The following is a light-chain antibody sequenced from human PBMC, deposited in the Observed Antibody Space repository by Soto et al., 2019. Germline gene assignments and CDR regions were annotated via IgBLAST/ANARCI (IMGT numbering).Light chain of an antibody. CDR1: QSVSSY. J-gene: IGKJ3*01. Sequence: EIVLTQSPATLSLSPGERATLSCRASQSVSSYLAWYQQKPGQAPRLLIYDASNRATGIPSRFSGSGSGTDFTLTISRLDPEYFAVYSCQQRSNWPTFGPGTKVDIK. CDR2: DAS. CDR3: QQRSNWPT. V-gene: IGKV3-11*01.